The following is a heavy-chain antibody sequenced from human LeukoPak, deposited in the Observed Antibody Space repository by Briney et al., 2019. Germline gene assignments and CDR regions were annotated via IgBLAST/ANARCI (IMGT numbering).Heavy chain of an antibody. CDR2: ISGSGGST. J-gene: IGHJ4*02. Sequence: PGGSLRLSCAASGFTFSSYAMRWVRQAPGKGLEWVSAISGSGGSTYYADSVKGRFTISRDNSKNTLYLQMNSLRAEDTAVYYCAKARLVVVTAIFDYWGQGTLVTVSS. CDR1: GFTFSSYA. V-gene: IGHV3-23*01. D-gene: IGHD2-21*02. CDR3: AKARLVVVTAIFDY.